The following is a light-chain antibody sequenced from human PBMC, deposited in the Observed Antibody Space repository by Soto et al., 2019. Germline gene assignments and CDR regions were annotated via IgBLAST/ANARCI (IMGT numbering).Light chain of an antibody. V-gene: IGLV2-14*01. Sequence: QSVLTQPASVSGPPGQSITISCTGTSSDIGGYNYVSWYQQHPGKAPKLMIYDVSNRPSGVSNRFSGSKSGNTASLTTSGLQAEDEADYYCSSYTSSSTLVFGTGTKVTVL. J-gene: IGLJ1*01. CDR2: DVS. CDR3: SSYTSSSTLV. CDR1: SSDIGGYNY.